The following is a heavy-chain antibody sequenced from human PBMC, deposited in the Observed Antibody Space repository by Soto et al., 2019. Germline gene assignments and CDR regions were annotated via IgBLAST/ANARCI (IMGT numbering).Heavy chain of an antibody. D-gene: IGHD3-10*01. CDR2: IYTSGST. CDR3: ARDRITLANDAFDI. V-gene: IGHV4-4*07. CDR1: GGSISIYY. Sequence: PAETLSLTCTFSGGSISIYYWNWIRQPAGKGLEWIGRIYTSGSTNYNPSLKSRVTMSVDTSKNQFSLNLSSVTAAADTAVYYCARDRITLANDAFDIWGQGTMVTVSS. J-gene: IGHJ3*02.